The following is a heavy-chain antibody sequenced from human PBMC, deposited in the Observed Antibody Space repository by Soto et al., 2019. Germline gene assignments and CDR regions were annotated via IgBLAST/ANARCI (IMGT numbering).Heavy chain of an antibody. Sequence: LSETLSLTCAVYGGSFSGYYWSWIRQPPGKGLEWIGEINHSGSTNYNPSLKSRVTISVDTSKNQFSLKLSSVTAADTAVYYCASQTDLWFGELFSHYYYGMDVWGQGTTVTVSS. CDR1: GGSFSGYY. CDR2: INHSGST. J-gene: IGHJ6*02. D-gene: IGHD3-10*01. V-gene: IGHV4-34*01. CDR3: ASQTDLWFGELFSHYYYGMDV.